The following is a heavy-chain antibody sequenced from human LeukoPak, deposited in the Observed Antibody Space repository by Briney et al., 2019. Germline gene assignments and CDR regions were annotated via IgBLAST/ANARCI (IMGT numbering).Heavy chain of an antibody. D-gene: IGHD2/OR15-2a*01. J-gene: IGHJ4*02. Sequence: GGSLRLSCAASGFTFSSYSMNWVRQAPGKGLEWVSSISSSSSYIYYADSVKGRFTTSRDNAKNSLYLQMDNLRAEDTGVYYCARDFYDGFALDYWGQGTLVTVSS. CDR1: GFTFSSYS. CDR2: ISSSSSYI. V-gene: IGHV3-21*03. CDR3: ARDFYDGFALDY.